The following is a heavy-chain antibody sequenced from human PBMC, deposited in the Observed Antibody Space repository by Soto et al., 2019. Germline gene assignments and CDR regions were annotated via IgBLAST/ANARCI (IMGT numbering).Heavy chain of an antibody. D-gene: IGHD4-17*01. J-gene: IGHJ3*01. Sequence: QLVQSGAAVKEPGESLKIACKGSGFSFTTYWIAWVRQMPGKGLEWMGIIYPGDSKTTYSPSFQGQVTISADKSISTAYLQWSSLTASDTAMYYCARDPDYGCYSEASDVWGQGTMVTVSS. CDR2: IYPGDSKT. V-gene: IGHV5-51*03. CDR3: ARDPDYGCYSEASDV. CDR1: GFSFTTYW.